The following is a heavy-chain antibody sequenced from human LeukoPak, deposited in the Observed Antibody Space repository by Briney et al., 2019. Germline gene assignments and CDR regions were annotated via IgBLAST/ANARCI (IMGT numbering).Heavy chain of an antibody. CDR3: ARTGGSEMAKTRTSFDN. D-gene: IGHD5-24*01. Sequence: SETLSLTCTVSGGSSSRSSYYWGWIRQPPGKGLEWIGSIYYSGSTYYNPSLKSRVTISVDTSKNQFSLKLTSVTAADTALYYCARTGGSEMAKTRTSFDNWGQGTLVTVSS. CDR2: IYYSGST. V-gene: IGHV4-39*01. J-gene: IGHJ4*02. CDR1: GGSSSRSSYY.